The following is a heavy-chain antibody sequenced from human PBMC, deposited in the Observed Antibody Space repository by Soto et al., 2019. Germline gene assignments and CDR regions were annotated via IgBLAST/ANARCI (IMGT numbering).Heavy chain of an antibody. V-gene: IGHV4-31*03. Sequence: SETLSLTCSVSGAALNSGNYYWSWIRQVPGKGLEWIGHIYVTGAVDYNPSLRDRITISQDTSERQFSLNLRLVTAADTAVYYCARLRIATNHPKWFDPWGQGTMVTVSS. CDR1: GAALNSGNYY. J-gene: IGHJ5*02. D-gene: IGHD2-21*01. CDR3: ARLRIATNHPKWFDP. CDR2: IYVTGAV.